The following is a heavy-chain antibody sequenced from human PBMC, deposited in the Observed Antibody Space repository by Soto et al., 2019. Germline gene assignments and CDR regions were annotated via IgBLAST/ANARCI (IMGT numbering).Heavy chain of an antibody. D-gene: IGHD2-15*01. CDR3: ARSQPNRYCSGGSCYSYDY. J-gene: IGHJ4*02. V-gene: IGHV1-69*02. CDR2: IIPILGIA. Sequence: QVQLVQSGAEVKKPGSSVKVSCKASGGTFSSYTIGWVRQAPGQGLEWMGRIIPILGIANYAQKFQGRVTITADKSTSTAYMELSSLRSEDTAVYYCARSQPNRYCSGGSCYSYDYWGQGTLVTVSS. CDR1: GGTFSSYT.